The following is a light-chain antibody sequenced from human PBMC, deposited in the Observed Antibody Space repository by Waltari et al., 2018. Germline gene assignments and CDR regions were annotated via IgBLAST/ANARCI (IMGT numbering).Light chain of an antibody. CDR2: LNSDGSH. CDR1: SGHSSYA. Sequence: QLVLTQSPSASASLGASVKLTCTLSSGHSSYAIAWHQQQPEKGPRFLMKLNSDGSHTKGDEIPVRFSGSSSGPERYLTISSLQSEDEADYYCQTWGTGIHVVFGGGTKLTVL. J-gene: IGLJ2*01. V-gene: IGLV4-69*01. CDR3: QTWGTGIHVV.